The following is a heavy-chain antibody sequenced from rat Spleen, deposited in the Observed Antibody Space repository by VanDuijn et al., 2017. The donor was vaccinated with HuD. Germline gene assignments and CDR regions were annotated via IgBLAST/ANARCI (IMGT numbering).Heavy chain of an antibody. CDR1: GFSLPSNA. J-gene: IGHJ3*01. D-gene: IGHD1-12*02. CDR2: ISSGGHT. V-gene: IGHV2S12*01. CDR3: TRDHSYWGSYYPGGFAY. Sequence: QVLLTESGPGLVQPSQTLSLTCTVSGFSLPSNAVIWVRQPPGKGLEWIATISSGGHTYNNSALKSRLTISRDTSKSQVFLEMNSLQTEDTAIYFCTRDHSYWGSYYPGGFAYWGQGTLVTVSS.